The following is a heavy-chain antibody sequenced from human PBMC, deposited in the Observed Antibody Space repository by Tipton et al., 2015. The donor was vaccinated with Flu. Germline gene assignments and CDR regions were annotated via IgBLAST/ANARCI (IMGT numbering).Heavy chain of an antibody. CDR2: ISAYNGNT. V-gene: IGHV1-18*01. CDR1: GYTFTSYG. CDR3: ARDDIVVVPAAPLAFDI. Sequence: QLVQSGAEVKKPGASVKVSCKASGYTFTSYGISWVRQAPGQGLEWMGWISAYNGNTNYAQKLQGRVTMTTDTSTSTAYMELRSLRSDDTAVYYCARDDIVVVPAAPLAFDIWGQGTMVTVSS. D-gene: IGHD2-2*01. J-gene: IGHJ3*02.